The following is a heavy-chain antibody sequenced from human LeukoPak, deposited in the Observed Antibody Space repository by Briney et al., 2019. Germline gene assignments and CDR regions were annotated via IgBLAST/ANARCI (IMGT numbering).Heavy chain of an antibody. Sequence: ASVKVSCKASGYTFTSYDINWVRQATGQGLEWMGWMNPNSGNTGYAQKFQGRVTMTRNTSISTAYMELSSLRSEDTAVYYCARRMVGYSHTGGRRAGDYWGQGTLVTVSS. CDR3: ARRMVGYSHTGGRRAGDY. V-gene: IGHV1-8*01. D-gene: IGHD5-18*01. CDR1: GYTFTSYD. J-gene: IGHJ4*02. CDR2: MNPNSGNT.